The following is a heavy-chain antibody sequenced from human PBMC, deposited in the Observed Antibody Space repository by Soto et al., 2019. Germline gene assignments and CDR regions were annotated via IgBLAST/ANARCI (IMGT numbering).Heavy chain of an antibody. CDR1: GFTYSSYW. D-gene: IGHD3-3*01. CDR3: ARLYYDFWGTGAFDI. CDR2: IKQDGSEK. Sequence: GGSLTLSCAASGFTYSSYWMSWVRQAPGKGLEWVANIKQDGSEKYYLDSVKGRFTISRDNAKNSLYLQMNSLRAEDTAVYYCARLYYDFWGTGAFDIWGQGTMVTVSS. V-gene: IGHV3-7*01. J-gene: IGHJ3*02.